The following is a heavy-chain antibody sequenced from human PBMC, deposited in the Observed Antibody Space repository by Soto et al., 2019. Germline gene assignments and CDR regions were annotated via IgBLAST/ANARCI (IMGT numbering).Heavy chain of an antibody. CDR1: GGSISSSSYY. CDR2: IYYSGST. Sequence: KPSETLSLTCTVSGGSISSSSYYWGWIRQPPGKGLEWIGSIYYSGSTYYNPSLKSRVTISVDTSKNQFSLKLTSVTAADTAVYDCARDKITGLFDDWGQGTLVTVAS. V-gene: IGHV4-39*02. CDR3: ARDKITGLFDD. D-gene: IGHD2-8*02. J-gene: IGHJ4*02.